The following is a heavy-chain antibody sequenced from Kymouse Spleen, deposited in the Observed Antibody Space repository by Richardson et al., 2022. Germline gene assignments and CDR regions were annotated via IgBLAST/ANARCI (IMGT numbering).Heavy chain of an antibody. Sequence: EVQLVESGGGLVQPGGSLRLSCAASGFTFSSYWMSWVRQAPGKGLEWVANIKQDGSEKYYVDSVKGRFTISRDNAKNSLYLQMNSLRAEDTAVYYCALEYSSSSHYYYYGMDVWGQGTTVTVSS. V-gene: IGHV3-7*01. CDR3: ALEYSSSSHYYYYGMDV. CDR1: GFTFSSYW. J-gene: IGHJ6*02. D-gene: IGHD6-6*01. CDR2: IKQDGSEK.